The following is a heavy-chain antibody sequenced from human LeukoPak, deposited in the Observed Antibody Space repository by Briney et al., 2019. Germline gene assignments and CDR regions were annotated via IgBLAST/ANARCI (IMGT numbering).Heavy chain of an antibody. CDR1: GFTFDDYA. CDR3: AKDRYAASSGCGAY. V-gene: IGHV3-9*01. D-gene: IGHD6-19*01. Sequence: QPGRSLRLSCAASGFTFDDYAMHWVRQAPGKGLEWVSGISWNSGSIGYADSVKGRFTISRDNAKNSLYLQMNSLRAEDTALYYCAKDRYAASSGCGAYWGQGTLVTVSS. CDR2: ISWNSGSI. J-gene: IGHJ4*02.